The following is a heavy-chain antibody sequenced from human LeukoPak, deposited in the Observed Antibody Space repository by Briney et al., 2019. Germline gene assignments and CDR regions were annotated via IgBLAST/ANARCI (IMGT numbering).Heavy chain of an antibody. J-gene: IGHJ3*02. CDR1: GASISNYY. D-gene: IGHD1-26*01. CDR3: ARGSLDKRYAFDI. Sequence: SETLSLTCTVSGASISNYYWSWIRQSPGKGLEWIGHIYYSGSTYYNPSLKSRVTISVDTSKNQFSLKLSSVTAADTAVYYCARGSLDKRYAFDIWGEGTMVTVSS. CDR2: IYYSGST. V-gene: IGHV4-59*12.